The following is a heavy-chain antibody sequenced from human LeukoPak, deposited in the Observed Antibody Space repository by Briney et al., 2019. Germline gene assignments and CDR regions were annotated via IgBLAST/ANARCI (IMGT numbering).Heavy chain of an antibody. V-gene: IGHV4-59*01. Sequence: SETLSLACTVSGGSISRYYWSWIRQPPGKGLEWIGYIYYSGSTNYNPSLKSRVTISVDTSKSQFSLKLSSVTAADTAVYYCARGDSSGWYNWFVPWGQGTLVTVSS. CDR2: IYYSGST. J-gene: IGHJ5*02. CDR3: ARGDSSGWYNWFVP. CDR1: GGSISRYY. D-gene: IGHD6-19*01.